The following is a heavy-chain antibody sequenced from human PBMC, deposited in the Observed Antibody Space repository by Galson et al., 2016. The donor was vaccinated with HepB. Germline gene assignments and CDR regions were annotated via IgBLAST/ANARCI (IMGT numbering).Heavy chain of an antibody. V-gene: IGHV4-59*02. Sequence: SETLSLTCTVSGVPVRIFYWSWVRHPPGKGLEWLGYISYSGTADYNPSLKSRVTISMDKSKNQVSLKLNSTTAADTAVYYCARNDVLQVFHGMDVWGPGTTVTVSS. D-gene: IGHD4-11*01. CDR3: ARNDVLQVFHGMDV. CDR1: GVPVRIFY. CDR2: ISYSGTA. J-gene: IGHJ6*02.